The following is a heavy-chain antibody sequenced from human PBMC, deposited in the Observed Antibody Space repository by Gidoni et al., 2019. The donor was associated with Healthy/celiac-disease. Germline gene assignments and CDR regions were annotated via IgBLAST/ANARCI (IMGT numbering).Heavy chain of an antibody. CDR2: ISWNSGSI. Sequence: EVQLVESGGGLVQPGRSLRLSCAASGFTFDDYAMHWVRQAPGKGLEWVSGISWNSGSIGYADSVKGRFTISRDNAKNSLYLQMNSLRAEDTALYYCAKDKLTEGQKGSVFDYWGQGTLVTVSS. D-gene: IGHD2-15*01. J-gene: IGHJ4*02. V-gene: IGHV3-9*01. CDR1: GFTFDDYA. CDR3: AKDKLTEGQKGSVFDY.